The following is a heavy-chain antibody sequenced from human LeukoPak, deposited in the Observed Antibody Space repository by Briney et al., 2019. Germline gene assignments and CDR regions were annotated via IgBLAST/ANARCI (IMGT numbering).Heavy chain of an antibody. CDR1: GGSISGYY. CDR2: IYYNGIS. D-gene: IGHD1-20*01. CDR3: AKILTGTGLTMDV. Sequence: SETLSLTCTVSGGSISGYYWSWIRQPPGKGLEWIAYIYYNGISNYNPSLKSRVIISVDSSKNQFSLKPTSVTAADTAVYYCAKILTGTGLTMDVWGQGTTVTVSS. J-gene: IGHJ6*02. V-gene: IGHV4-59*01.